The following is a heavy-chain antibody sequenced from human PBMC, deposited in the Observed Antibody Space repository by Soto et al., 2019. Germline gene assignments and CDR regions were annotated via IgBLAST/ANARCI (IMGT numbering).Heavy chain of an antibody. CDR2: ISGSGGST. V-gene: IGHV3-23*01. Sequence: QSGGSLRLSCAASGFTFSSYAMSWVRQAPGKGLEWVSAISGSGGSTYYADSVKGRFTISRDNSKNTLYLQMNSLRAEDTAVYYCARVPSYCGGDCYPSTPDYWGQGTLVTVSS. D-gene: IGHD2-21*02. CDR3: ARVPSYCGGDCYPSTPDY. J-gene: IGHJ4*02. CDR1: GFTFSSYA.